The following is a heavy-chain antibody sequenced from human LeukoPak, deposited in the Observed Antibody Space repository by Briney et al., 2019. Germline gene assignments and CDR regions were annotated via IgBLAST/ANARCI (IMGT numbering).Heavy chain of an antibody. Sequence: GGCLRLSCAASGFTFSSYAMSWVRQAPGKGLEWVSAISGSGGSTYYADSVKGRFTISRDNSKNTLYLQMNSLRAEDTAVYYCAKDLLVSSGWYYFDYWGQGTLVTVSS. D-gene: IGHD6-19*01. CDR1: GFTFSSYA. V-gene: IGHV3-23*01. J-gene: IGHJ4*02. CDR3: AKDLLVSSGWYYFDY. CDR2: ISGSGGST.